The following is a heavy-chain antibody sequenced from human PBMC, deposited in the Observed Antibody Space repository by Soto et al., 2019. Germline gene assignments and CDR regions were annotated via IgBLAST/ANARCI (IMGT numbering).Heavy chain of an antibody. Sequence: SETLSLTCTVSGGSISSGGYYWSWIRQHPGKGLEWIGYIYYSGSTYYNPSLKTRVTISVDTFKNQFSLKLSSVTAADTAVYYSARTRPSISYYYDSSGYGVLWFDPWGQGTLVTVSS. D-gene: IGHD3-22*01. CDR1: GGSISSGGYY. V-gene: IGHV4-31*03. CDR2: IYYSGST. CDR3: ARTRPSISYYYDSSGYGVLWFDP. J-gene: IGHJ5*02.